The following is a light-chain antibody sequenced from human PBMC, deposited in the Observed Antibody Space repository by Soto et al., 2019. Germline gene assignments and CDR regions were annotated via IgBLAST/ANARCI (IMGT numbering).Light chain of an antibody. CDR2: RAS. V-gene: IGKV3-15*01. J-gene: IGKJ4*01. CDR3: QQHNSWPLT. Sequence: ETVMTQSPATLSVSPGERATLSCRASMSVNNKLAWDQQKPGQAPRRLIHRASTRATGIPARFSGSESGTEFTLTISSLQSEDFAVYYCQQHNSWPLTFGGGTKVDIK. CDR1: MSVNNK.